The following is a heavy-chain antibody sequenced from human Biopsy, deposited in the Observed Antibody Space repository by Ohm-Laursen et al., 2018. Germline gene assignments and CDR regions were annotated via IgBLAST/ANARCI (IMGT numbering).Heavy chain of an antibody. D-gene: IGHD2-2*01. CDR3: ARGRRHCSGTCSRWYFDL. CDR1: GYTFTAFS. J-gene: IGHJ2*01. Sequence: SSVKVSCKPSGYTFTAFSVHCLRQAPGQGLEWMGWITPKSGDTDYPQNFQGRVSMTRDTSISTAYMDLSRLRSDDTAVYYCARGRRHCSGTCSRWYFDLWGRGTLVTVSS. V-gene: IGHV1-2*02. CDR2: ITPKSGDT.